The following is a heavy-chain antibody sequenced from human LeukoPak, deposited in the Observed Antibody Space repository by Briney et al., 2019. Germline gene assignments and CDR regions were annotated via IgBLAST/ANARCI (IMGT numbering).Heavy chain of an antibody. D-gene: IGHD3-16*01. CDR2: INPSSGDT. CDR3: ARGSSPNSGSYAPFDY. Sequence: GASVKVSCKTTGYTFIGYHMHWLRQAPGQGLEWMGWINPSSGDTKYAQKFQGRVTLTRDTSINTAYMELRRLNSDDTALFYCARGSSPNSGSYAPFDYWGQGTLVTVSS. V-gene: IGHV1-2*02. J-gene: IGHJ4*02. CDR1: GYTFIGYH.